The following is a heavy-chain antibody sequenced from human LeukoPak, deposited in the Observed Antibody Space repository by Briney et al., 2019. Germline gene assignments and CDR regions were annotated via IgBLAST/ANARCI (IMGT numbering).Heavy chain of an antibody. Sequence: GGSLRLSCATSGFTFSSYGMHWVRQAPGKGLEWVAFVRYDGSNKYYADSVKGRFTISRDNSKNTLYLQMSSLRVEDTAVYYCAKDSVVVVIGPLGYWGQGTLVTVSS. D-gene: IGHD2-21*01. J-gene: IGHJ4*02. V-gene: IGHV3-30*02. CDR1: GFTFSSYG. CDR3: AKDSVVVVIGPLGY. CDR2: VRYDGSNK.